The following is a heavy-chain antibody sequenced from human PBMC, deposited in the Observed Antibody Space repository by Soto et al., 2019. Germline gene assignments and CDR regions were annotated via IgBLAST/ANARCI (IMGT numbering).Heavy chain of an antibody. CDR1: GFTFTSSA. V-gene: IGHV1-58*01. CDR2: IVVGSGNT. CDR3: AADYCSSNSCYEVYYYYGMDV. J-gene: IGHJ6*02. D-gene: IGHD2-2*01. Sequence: VASVKVSCKASGFTFTSSAVQWVRQARGQRLEWIGWIVVGSGNTNYAQKFQERVTITRDMSTSTAYMELSSLRSEDTAVYYCAADYCSSNSCYEVYYYYGMDVWGQGTTVTVSS.